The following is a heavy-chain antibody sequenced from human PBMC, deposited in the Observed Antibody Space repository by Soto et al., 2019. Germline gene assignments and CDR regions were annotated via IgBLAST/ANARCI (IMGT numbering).Heavy chain of an antibody. CDR3: AKASGSSWPYYFDS. CDR1: GFSFSSYI. CDR2: MSGSGGST. Sequence: GGSLRLSCAASGFSFSSYIMAWVRQAPGKGLEWVSAMSGSGGSTYYPDSVKGRFTISRDNSENTLFLQMNSLRAEDTAVYYCAKASGSSWPYYFDSWGQGTLVTVSS. D-gene: IGHD6-13*01. J-gene: IGHJ4*02. V-gene: IGHV3-23*01.